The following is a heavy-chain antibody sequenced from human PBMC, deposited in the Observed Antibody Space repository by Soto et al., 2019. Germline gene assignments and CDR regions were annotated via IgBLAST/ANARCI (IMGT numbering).Heavy chain of an antibody. J-gene: IGHJ4*02. Sequence: EVQLVESGGDLVQPGGSLRLSCSASGFTFSIYAMHWVRQAPGKGLESVSSISTDGGKTHYAESVKGRFTISRDNSKNTVYLQMSSLRAEDTAVYYCVKGEYYYDSSGWYPFDSWGQGTLVTVSP. CDR3: VKGEYYYDSSGWYPFDS. CDR2: ISTDGGKT. D-gene: IGHD3-22*01. V-gene: IGHV3-64D*06. CDR1: GFTFSIYA.